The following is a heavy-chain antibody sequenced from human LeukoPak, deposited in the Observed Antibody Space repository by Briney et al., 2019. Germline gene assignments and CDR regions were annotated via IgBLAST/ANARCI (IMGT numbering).Heavy chain of an antibody. CDR1: GDSISGYS. CDR3: ARDRGSAGGFDY. Sequence: PSETLSLTCSVSGDSISGYSWGWIRQPPGKGLEWIGYIYYSGITIYNPSLESRVTISVDTSQNELSLTLTSVTAADTAVYYCARDRGSAGGFDYWGQGALVAVSS. CDR2: IYYSGIT. V-gene: IGHV4-59*01. J-gene: IGHJ4*02. D-gene: IGHD3-10*01.